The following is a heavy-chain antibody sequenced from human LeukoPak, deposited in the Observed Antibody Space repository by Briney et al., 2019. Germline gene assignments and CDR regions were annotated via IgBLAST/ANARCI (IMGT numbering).Heavy chain of an antibody. CDR3: ARGLVRGAGIDY. Sequence: PGGSLRLSCAASGFTFSSYAMHWVRQAPGKGLEWVAVISYNGSNKYYADSVKGRFTISRDNSKNTLYLQMNSLRAEDTAVYYCARGLVRGAGIDYWGQGTLVTVSS. CDR1: GFTFSSYA. CDR2: ISYNGSNK. D-gene: IGHD3-10*01. V-gene: IGHV3-30*04. J-gene: IGHJ4*02.